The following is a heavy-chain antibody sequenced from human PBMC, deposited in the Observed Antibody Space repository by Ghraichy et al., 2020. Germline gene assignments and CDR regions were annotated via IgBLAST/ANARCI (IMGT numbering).Heavy chain of an antibody. D-gene: IGHD4-17*01. J-gene: IGHJ3*02. V-gene: IGHV1-24*01. Sequence: ASVKVSCKVSGYTLTELSMHWVRQAPGKGLEWMGGFDPEDGETIYAQKFQGRVTMTEDTSTDTAYMELSSLRSEDTAVYYCATDWTTVTTPTHHYAFDIWGQGTMVTVSS. CDR1: GYTLTELS. CDR3: ATDWTTVTTPTHHYAFDI. CDR2: FDPEDGET.